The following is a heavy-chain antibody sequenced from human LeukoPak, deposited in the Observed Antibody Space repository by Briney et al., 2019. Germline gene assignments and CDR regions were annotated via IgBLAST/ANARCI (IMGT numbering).Heavy chain of an antibody. CDR2: MNPANGNT. D-gene: IGHD2-15*01. CDR3: ARVGCSPISRHTWFDP. CDR1: GYTFTSYD. V-gene: IGHV1-8*03. J-gene: IGHJ5*02. Sequence: ASVKVSCKASGYTFTSYDMHWVRQATGQGLEWMGWMNPANGNTVYARTFQDRVTITRNIYISTDYMELSSLRSEDTAVYYCARVGCSPISRHTWFDPWGQGTLVTVSS.